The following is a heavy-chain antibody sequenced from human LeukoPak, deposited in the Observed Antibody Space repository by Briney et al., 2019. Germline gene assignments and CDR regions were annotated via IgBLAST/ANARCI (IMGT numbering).Heavy chain of an antibody. CDR2: ISGGSDHT. CDR3: ARCQYNSSPDF. V-gene: IGHV3-11*03. D-gene: IGHD3-22*01. Sequence: GGSLRLSCAASGFTFRDYWVSWIRQAPGKGLEWVSYISGGSDHTNYADSVKGRFTISRDNAKNSPHLQMNSLTDEDTAVYYCARCQYNSSPDFWGQGTLVTVSS. CDR1: GFTFRDYW. J-gene: IGHJ4*02.